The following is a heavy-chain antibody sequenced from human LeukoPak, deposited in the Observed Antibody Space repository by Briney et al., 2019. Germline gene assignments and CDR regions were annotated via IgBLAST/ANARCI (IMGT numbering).Heavy chain of an antibody. V-gene: IGHV3-48*01. Sequence: LGGSLRLSCAASGFTFSSYSMNWVRQAPGKGLEWVSYISSSSSTIYYADSVKGRFTISRDNAKNSLYLQMTSLRAEDTAVYYCARRAYGKNYYYYYYMDVWGKGTTVTVSS. CDR1: GFTFSSYS. CDR2: ISSSSSTI. D-gene: IGHD3-10*01. J-gene: IGHJ6*03. CDR3: ARRAYGKNYYYYYYMDV.